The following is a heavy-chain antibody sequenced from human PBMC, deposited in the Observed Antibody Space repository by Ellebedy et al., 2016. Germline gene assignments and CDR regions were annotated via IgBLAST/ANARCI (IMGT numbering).Heavy chain of an antibody. V-gene: IGHV3-74*01. Sequence: GGSLRLSXAASGFTFSSYWMHWVRQAPGKGLVWVSRINSDGSSTSYAGSVKGRFTISRDNAKNTLYLQMNSLRAEDTAVYYCARDPPHIAVAGTPAYYYYGMDVWGQGTTVTVSS. CDR3: ARDPPHIAVAGTPAYYYYGMDV. CDR1: GFTFSSYW. D-gene: IGHD6-19*01. J-gene: IGHJ6*02. CDR2: INSDGSST.